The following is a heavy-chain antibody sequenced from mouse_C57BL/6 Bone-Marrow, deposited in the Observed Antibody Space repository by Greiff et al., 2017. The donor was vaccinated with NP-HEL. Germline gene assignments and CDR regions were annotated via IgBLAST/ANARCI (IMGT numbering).Heavy chain of an antibody. D-gene: IGHD2-5*01. CDR2: INPYNGGT. J-gene: IGHJ2*01. CDR3: ARGYSNYDYFDY. CDR1: GYTFTDYY. Sequence: EVKLMESGPVLVKPGASVKMSCKASGYTFTDYYMNWVKQSHGKSLEWIGVINPYNGGTSYNQKFKGKATLTVDKSSSTAYMELNSLTSEDSAVYYCARGYSNYDYFDYWGQGTTLTVSS. V-gene: IGHV1-19*01.